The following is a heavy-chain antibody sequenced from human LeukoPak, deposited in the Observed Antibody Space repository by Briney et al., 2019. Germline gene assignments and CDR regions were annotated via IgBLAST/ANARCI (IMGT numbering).Heavy chain of an antibody. D-gene: IGHD4-17*01. J-gene: IGHJ4*02. CDR3: AKDGYGVLDY. CDR2: ISGGGSST. CDR1: GFTFSNYV. V-gene: IGHV3-23*01. Sequence: GGSLRLSCAASGFTFSNYVMSWLRQAPGQGLEWVSDISGGGSSTHYADSVKGRFTIARENSPNTMYLQMNSLRGEDTAVYYCAKDGYGVLDYWGQGTLVTVSS.